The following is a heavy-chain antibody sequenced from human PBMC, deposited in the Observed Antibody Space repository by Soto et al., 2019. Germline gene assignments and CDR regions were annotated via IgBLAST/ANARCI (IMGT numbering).Heavy chain of an antibody. CDR3: ARTSWFGECCSLGMDV. CDR2: INSDGSST. V-gene: IGHV3-74*01. CDR1: GFTFSSYW. J-gene: IGHJ6*02. D-gene: IGHD3-10*01. Sequence: PGGSLRLSCAASGFTFSSYWMHWVRQAPGKGLVWVSRINSDGSSTSYADSVKGRFTISRDNAKNTLYLQMNSLRAEDTAVYYCARTSWFGECCSLGMDVWGQGTTVTVSS.